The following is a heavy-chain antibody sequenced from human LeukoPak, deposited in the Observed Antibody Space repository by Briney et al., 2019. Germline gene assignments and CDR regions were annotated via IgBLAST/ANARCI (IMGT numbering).Heavy chain of an antibody. CDR3: ARSHRGYSSAH. V-gene: IGHV1-2*02. J-gene: IGHJ4*02. Sequence: ASVKVSCKVSGYTLTELSMHWVRQAPGQGLEWMGWINPNSGGTNYAQKFQGRVTMTRDTSISTAYMELSRLRSDDTAVYYCARSHRGYSSAHWGQGTLVTVSS. D-gene: IGHD5-18*01. CDR1: GYTLTELS. CDR2: INPNSGGT.